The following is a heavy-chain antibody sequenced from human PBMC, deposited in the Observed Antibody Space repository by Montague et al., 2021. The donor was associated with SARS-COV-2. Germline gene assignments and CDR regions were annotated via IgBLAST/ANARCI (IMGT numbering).Heavy chain of an antibody. D-gene: IGHD3-9*01. CDR2: IDWDDDK. CDR3: ARMMYDILTGYYIGFDY. V-gene: IGHV2-70*01. J-gene: IGHJ4*02. Sequence: PALVKPTQTLTLTCTFSGFSLSTSGMCVSWIRQPPGKALEWLALIDWDDDKYYSTSLKTRLTISKDTSKNQVVLTMTNTDPVDTATYYCARMMYDILTGYYIGFDYWGQGTLVTVSS. CDR1: GFSLSTSGMC.